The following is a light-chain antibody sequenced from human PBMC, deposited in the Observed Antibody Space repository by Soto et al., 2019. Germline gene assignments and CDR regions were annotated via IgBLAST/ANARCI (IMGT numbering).Light chain of an antibody. CDR1: QSVSSV. CDR2: GAS. CDR3: QHYNDWPLT. J-gene: IGKJ4*01. V-gene: IGKV3-15*01. Sequence: IVMTQSPATLSLSPGERATLSCRATQSVSSVLAWYQQRPGQAPRLLIYGASTRATGIPARFSGSGSGTEFTLTISGMQSEDFAVYYCQHYNDWPLTFGGGTEVEIK.